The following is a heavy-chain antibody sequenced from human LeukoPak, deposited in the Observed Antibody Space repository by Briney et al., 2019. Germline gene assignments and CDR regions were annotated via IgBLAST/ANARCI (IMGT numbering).Heavy chain of an antibody. D-gene: IGHD1-26*01. CDR1: GFTFSIYA. CDR2: ITSSGDTT. Sequence: GGSLRLSCTASGFTFSIYAMSWVRQAPGRGLEWVSAITSSGDTTFYADSVRGRFTISRGNSKNTLYLQMNSLRAEDTAVYYCAKDLESGSYFSYFDYWGQGTLVTVSS. CDR3: AKDLESGSYFSYFDY. V-gene: IGHV3-23*01. J-gene: IGHJ4*02.